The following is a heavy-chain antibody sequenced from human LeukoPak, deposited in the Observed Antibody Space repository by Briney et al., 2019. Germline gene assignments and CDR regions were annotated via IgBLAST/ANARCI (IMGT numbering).Heavy chain of an antibody. CDR3: ARDDSSGPVRY. CDR2: INHSGST. Sequence: SSETLSLTCTVSGGSISSYYWSWIRQPPGKGLEWIGEINHSGSTNYNPSLKSRVTISVDTSKNQFSLKLSSVTAADTAVYYCARDDSSGPVRYWGQGTLVTVSS. V-gene: IGHV4-34*01. CDR1: GGSISSYY. J-gene: IGHJ4*02. D-gene: IGHD3-22*01.